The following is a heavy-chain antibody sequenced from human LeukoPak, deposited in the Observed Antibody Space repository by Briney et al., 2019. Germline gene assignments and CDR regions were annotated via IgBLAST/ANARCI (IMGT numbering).Heavy chain of an antibody. V-gene: IGHV4-38-2*02. CDR2: IYHSGST. D-gene: IGHD3-22*01. CDR1: GHSISSGYY. J-gene: IGHJ4*02. Sequence: SETLSLTCTVSGHSISSGYYWGWIRQPPGKGLEWIGSIYHSGSTYYNPSLKSRVTISVDTSKNQFSLKLSSVTAADTAVYYCARSTMIVDYYFDYWGQGTLVTVSS. CDR3: ARSTMIVDYYFDY.